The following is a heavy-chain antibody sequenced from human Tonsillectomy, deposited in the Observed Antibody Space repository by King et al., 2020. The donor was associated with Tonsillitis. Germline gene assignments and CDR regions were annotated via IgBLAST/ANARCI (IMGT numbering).Heavy chain of an antibody. D-gene: IGHD3-16*01. CDR1: GFSLSTSGMR. Sequence: VTLKESGPALVKPTQTLTLTCTFSGFSLSTSGMRVSWIRQAPGKALEWLARIDWDDDKFYSTSLKTRVTISKDTPKHQVVLTLTNVDPVDTATYYCARSSPGEYFDYWGQGALVTVSS. CDR3: ARSSPGEYFDY. J-gene: IGHJ4*02. CDR2: IDWDDDK. V-gene: IGHV2-70*04.